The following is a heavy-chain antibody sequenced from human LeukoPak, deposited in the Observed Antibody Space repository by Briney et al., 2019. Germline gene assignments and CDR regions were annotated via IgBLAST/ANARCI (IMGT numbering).Heavy chain of an antibody. D-gene: IGHD6-13*01. CDR2: INHSGST. CDR3: ARGGSSWYNWFDP. V-gene: IGHV4-34*01. J-gene: IGHJ5*02. CDR1: GGSFSGYY. Sequence: PSETLSLTCAVYGGSFSGYYWSWIRQPPGKGLEWIGEINHSGSTNYNPSLKSRVTISVDTSKNQFSLKLSSVTAADTAVYCCARGGSSWYNWFDPWGQGTLVTVSS.